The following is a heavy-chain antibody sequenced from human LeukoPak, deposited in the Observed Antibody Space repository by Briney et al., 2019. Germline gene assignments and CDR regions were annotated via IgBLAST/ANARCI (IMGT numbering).Heavy chain of an antibody. V-gene: IGHV4-4*07. CDR1: GGSISSYY. Sequence: SETLSLTCTVSGGSISSYYWSWIRQPAGKGLEWIGRIYTSGSTNYNPSLKSRVTISVDTSKNQFSLKLSSVTAADTAVYYCARDTYYYDSSGPHYFDYWGQGTLVTVSS. J-gene: IGHJ4*02. CDR3: ARDTYYYDSSGPHYFDY. D-gene: IGHD3-22*01. CDR2: IYTSGST.